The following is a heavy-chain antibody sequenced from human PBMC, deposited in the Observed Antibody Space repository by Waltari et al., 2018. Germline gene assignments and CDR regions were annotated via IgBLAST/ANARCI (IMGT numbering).Heavy chain of an antibody. V-gene: IGHV4-59*01. J-gene: IGHJ4*02. CDR2: IYSSGST. CDR1: GGSISSYY. Sequence: QVQLQESGPGLVKPSETLSLTCTVSGGSISSYYWSWIRQPPGKGLEWIGYIYSSGSTNYNPSLKSRVTISVDTSKNQFSLKLSSVTAADTAVYYCARAGVDCSGGSCYSALDYWGQGTLVTVSS. CDR3: ARAGVDCSGGSCYSALDY. D-gene: IGHD2-15*01.